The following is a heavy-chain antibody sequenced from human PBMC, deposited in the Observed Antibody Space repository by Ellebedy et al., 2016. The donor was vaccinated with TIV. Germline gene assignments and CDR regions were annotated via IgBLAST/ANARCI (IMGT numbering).Heavy chain of an antibody. CDR2: FDPEDGET. V-gene: IGHV1-24*01. D-gene: IGHD3-22*01. CDR1: GYTLTELS. Sequence: AASVKVSCKVSGYTLTELSMHWARQAPGKGLEWMGGFDPEDGETIYAQKFQGRVTMTRDTSTSTVYMELSSLRSEDTAVYSCARGSVYDSSGYYYGGRSDAWGQGSLVTVSS. J-gene: IGHJ5*02. CDR3: ARGSVYDSSGYYYGGRSDA.